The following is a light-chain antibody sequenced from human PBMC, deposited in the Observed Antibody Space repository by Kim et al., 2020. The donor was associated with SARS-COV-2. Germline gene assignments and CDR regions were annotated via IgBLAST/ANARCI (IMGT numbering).Light chain of an antibody. J-gene: IGKJ4*01. CDR2: DAS. CDR3: QQSENLPLT. Sequence: ASVGDRVTITCQASQDISKYLKWYQQKVGKAPKLLIHDASKLETGVPSRFSGSGSATAFNFTISSLQPEDIATYYCQQSENLPLTFGGGTKVDIK. V-gene: IGKV1-33*01. CDR1: QDISKY.